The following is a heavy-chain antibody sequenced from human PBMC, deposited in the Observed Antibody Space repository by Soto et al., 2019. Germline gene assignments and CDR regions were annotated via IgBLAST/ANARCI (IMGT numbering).Heavy chain of an antibody. J-gene: IGHJ6*02. CDR1: GGSITSGGYY. Sequence: TLSLTCTVSGGSITSGGYYWSWTRQHPGKGLEWIGYISYSGTTYYNSSLKSRVSISEDTSKNQFFLKLSSVPAADTAAYSCESVPGRGRQGSTITWYNFGMDVWGQGATVTVSS. D-gene: IGHD1-1*01. CDR3: ESVPGRGRQGSTITWYNFGMDV. CDR2: ISYSGTT. V-gene: IGHV4-31*03.